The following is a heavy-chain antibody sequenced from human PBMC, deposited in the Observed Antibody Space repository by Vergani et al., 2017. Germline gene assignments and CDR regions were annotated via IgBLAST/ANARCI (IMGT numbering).Heavy chain of an antibody. CDR3: ARASVVLRSYYYDSSGPDY. CDR2: ISSSSSYI. D-gene: IGHD3-22*01. CDR1: GFTFSSYS. Sequence: EVQLVESGGGLVQPGGSLRLSCAASGFTFSSYSMNWVRQAPGKGLEWVSSISSSSSYIYYADSVKGRFTISRDNAKNSLYLQMNSLRAEDTAVYYCARASVVLRSYYYDSSGPDYWGQGTLVTVSS. V-gene: IGHV3-21*01. J-gene: IGHJ4*02.